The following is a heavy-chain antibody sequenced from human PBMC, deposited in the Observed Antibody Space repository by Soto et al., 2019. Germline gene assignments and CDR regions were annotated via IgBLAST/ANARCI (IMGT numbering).Heavy chain of an antibody. D-gene: IGHD3-10*01. J-gene: IGHJ4*02. CDR1: GGSFSVYY. CDR2: INHSGST. CDR3: AREAMVRGVITGFDY. V-gene: IGHV4-34*01. Sequence: SETLSLTCAFYGGSFSVYYWSWIRQPPGKGLEWIGEINHSGSTNYNPSLKSRVTISVDTSKNQFSLKLSSVTAADTAVYYCAREAMVRGVITGFDYWGQGTLVTVSS.